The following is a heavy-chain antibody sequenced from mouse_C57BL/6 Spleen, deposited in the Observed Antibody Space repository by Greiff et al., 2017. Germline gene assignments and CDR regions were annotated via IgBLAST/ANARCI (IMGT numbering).Heavy chain of an antibody. CDR3: ARGVYSNYERYLDY. V-gene: IGHV1-55*01. D-gene: IGHD2-5*01. Sequence: QVQLQQPGAELVKPGASVKMSCKASGYTFTSYWITWVKQRPGQGLEWIGDIYPGSGSTNYNEKFKSKATLTVDTSSSTAYMQLSSLTSEDSAVYYCARGVYSNYERYLDYWGQGTTLTVSS. CDR2: IYPGSGST. J-gene: IGHJ2*01. CDR1: GYTFTSYW.